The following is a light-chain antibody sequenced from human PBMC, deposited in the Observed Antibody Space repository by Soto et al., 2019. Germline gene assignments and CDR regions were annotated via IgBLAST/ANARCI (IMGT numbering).Light chain of an antibody. CDR1: SNDIGLYNY. V-gene: IGLV2-14*01. CDR3: ASYARGSTLEV. CDR2: VVS. J-gene: IGLJ1*01. Sequence: QSALAQPASVSGSPGQSITISCTGTSNDIGLYNYVSWYQQHPGKAPKLIIYVVSSRPSGISNRFSASKSGNTASLTISGLQAEDEADYYCASYARGSTLEVFGTGTKVTVL.